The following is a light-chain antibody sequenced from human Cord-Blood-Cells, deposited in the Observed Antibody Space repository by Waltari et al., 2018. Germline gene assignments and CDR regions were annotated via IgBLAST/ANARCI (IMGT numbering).Light chain of an antibody. CDR2: GAS. J-gene: IGKJ1*01. Sequence: EIVMTPSPATLTVSLGNRATTSCRASQSVSSNLAWYQQKPGQAPRLLIYGASTRATGIPARFSGSGSGTEFTLTINSLQSEDFAVYYCQQYNNWPSWTFGQGTKVEIK. V-gene: IGKV3-15*01. CDR1: QSVSSN. CDR3: QQYNNWPSWT.